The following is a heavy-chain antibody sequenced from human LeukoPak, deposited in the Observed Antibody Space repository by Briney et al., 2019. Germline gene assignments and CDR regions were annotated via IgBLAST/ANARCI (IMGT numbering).Heavy chain of an antibody. J-gene: IGHJ3*02. CDR3: ARDMSRAFDI. CDR2: INHSGST. V-gene: IGHV4-34*01. CDR1: GGSFSGYY. Sequence: KPSETLSLTCAVYGGSFSGYYWSWIRQPPGKGLEWIGEINHSGSTNYNPSLKSRVTISVDTSKNQFSLKLSSVTAADTAVYYCARDMSRAFDIWGQGTMVTVSS.